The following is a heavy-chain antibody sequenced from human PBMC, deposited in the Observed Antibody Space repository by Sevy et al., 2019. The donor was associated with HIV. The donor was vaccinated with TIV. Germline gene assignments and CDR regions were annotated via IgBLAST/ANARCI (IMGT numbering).Heavy chain of an antibody. V-gene: IGHV5-51*01. CDR2: IYPDGSAS. D-gene: IGHD3-22*01. CDR1: GYSFTSHW. Sequence: GESLKISCKGSGYSFTSHWIGWVRHMPGKGLEWMGIIYPDGSASIYSPSFQGQVTFSADKSISTAYLQWSSLKASETAMYYCATSRSGYFDSSGYYIYWGQGTLVTVSS. CDR3: ATSRSGYFDSSGYYIY. J-gene: IGHJ4*02.